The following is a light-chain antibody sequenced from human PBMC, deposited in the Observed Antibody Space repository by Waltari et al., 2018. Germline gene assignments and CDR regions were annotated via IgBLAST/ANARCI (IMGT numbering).Light chain of an antibody. CDR1: QNIFYSGNHENF. CDR2: WAS. J-gene: IGKJ2*01. V-gene: IGKV4-1*01. CDR3: QQYFANPPT. Sequence: DIVMTQSPDSLAVSLGERATINCRSSQNIFYSGNHENFLAWYQQRPGQPPKLLIYWASTRESGVPDRFSGSGSETDFTLTISSLQAEDAAVYYCQQYFANPPTFGQGTKLEIK.